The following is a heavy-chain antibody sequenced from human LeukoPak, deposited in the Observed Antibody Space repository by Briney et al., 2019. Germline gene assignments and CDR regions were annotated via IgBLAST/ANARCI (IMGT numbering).Heavy chain of an antibody. Sequence: ASVKVSCKASGYTFTGYYIHCVRQAPEQGLEWMGWINPNSGGTNYAQKFQGWVTMTRDTSISTVYMELSRLKSDDTAVYYCAKVAGYYGSGSYVFEYWGQGTLVTVS. V-gene: IGHV1-2*04. J-gene: IGHJ4*02. CDR1: GYTFTGYY. CDR2: INPNSGGT. D-gene: IGHD3-10*01. CDR3: AKVAGYYGSGSYVFEY.